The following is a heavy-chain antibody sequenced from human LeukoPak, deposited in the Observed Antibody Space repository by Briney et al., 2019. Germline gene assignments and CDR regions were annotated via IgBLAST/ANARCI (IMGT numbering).Heavy chain of an antibody. D-gene: IGHD6-19*01. CDR1: GYTFTGYG. V-gene: IGHV1-18*01. Sequence: ASVKVSCKASGYTFTGYGISWVRQAPGQGLEWMGWISAYNGNTNYAQKLQGRVTMTTDTSTSTAYMELRSLRSDGAAVYYCADDSSGVGFDPCGQGTLVTVSS. CDR2: ISAYNGNT. J-gene: IGHJ5*02. CDR3: ADDSSGVGFDP.